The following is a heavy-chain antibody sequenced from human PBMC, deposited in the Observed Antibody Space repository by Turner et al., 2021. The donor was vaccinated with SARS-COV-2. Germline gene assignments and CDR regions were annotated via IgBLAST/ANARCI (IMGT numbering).Heavy chain of an antibody. Sequence: EVQLVESGGGLVQPGGSLRLSCAASGFTFSSYWMHWVRQAPGKGLGWVSRINSDGSSTSYADSVKGRFTISRDNAKNTLYLQMNSLRAEDTAVYYCAREVGYYGSGSTNWFDPWGQGTLVTVSS. D-gene: IGHD3-10*01. CDR2: INSDGSST. J-gene: IGHJ5*02. CDR1: GFTFSSYW. CDR3: AREVGYYGSGSTNWFDP. V-gene: IGHV3-74*01.